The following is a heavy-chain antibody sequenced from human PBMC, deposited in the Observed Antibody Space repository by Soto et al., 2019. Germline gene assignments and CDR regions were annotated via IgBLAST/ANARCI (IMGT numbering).Heavy chain of an antibody. CDR2: IYYSGST. J-gene: IGHJ5*02. D-gene: IGHD2-2*01. CDR1: SVGFC. V-gene: IGHV4-30-2*05. CDR3: ARDGSSTSCSTILFDP. Sequence: SVGFCGRWIRKTTGKGLEWIGYIYYSGSTYYNPSLKSRVTISVDTSKNQFSLKLSSVTAADTAVYYCARDGSSTSCSTILFDPRGHGTLVTVSS.